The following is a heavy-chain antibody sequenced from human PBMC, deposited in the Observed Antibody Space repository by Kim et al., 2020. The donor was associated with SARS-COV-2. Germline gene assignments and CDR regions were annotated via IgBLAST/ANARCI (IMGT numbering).Heavy chain of an antibody. CDR2: IKQDGSEK. V-gene: IGHV3-7*01. J-gene: IGHJ3*02. D-gene: IGHD4-17*01. CDR3: ARQDLTTVVAADAFDI. Sequence: GGSLRLSCAASGFTFSSYWMSWVRQAPGKGLEWVANIKQDGSEKYYVDSVKGRFTISRDNAKNSLYLQMNSLRAEDTAVYYCARQDLTTVVAADAFDIWGQGTMVTVSS. CDR1: GFTFSSYW.